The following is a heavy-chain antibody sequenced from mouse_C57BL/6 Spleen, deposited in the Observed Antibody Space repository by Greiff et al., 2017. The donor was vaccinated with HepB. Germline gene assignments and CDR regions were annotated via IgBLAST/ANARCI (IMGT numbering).Heavy chain of an antibody. J-gene: IGHJ2*01. V-gene: IGHV1-82*01. CDR1: GYAFSSSW. Sequence: VQLQQSGPELVKPGASVKISCKASGYAFSSSWMNWVKQRPGKGLEWIGRIYPGDGDTNYNGKFKGKATLTADKSPSTAYMQLSSLTSEDSAVYFCASYAFDYWGQGTTLTVSS. D-gene: IGHD1-1*01. CDR3: ASYAFDY. CDR2: IYPGDGDT.